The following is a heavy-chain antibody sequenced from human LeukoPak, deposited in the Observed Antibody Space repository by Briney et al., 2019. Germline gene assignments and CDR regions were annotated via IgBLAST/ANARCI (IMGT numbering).Heavy chain of an antibody. J-gene: IGHJ5*02. CDR1: GYTFTGYY. CDR3: ARDKYYDSSGWNWFDP. Sequence: ASVKVSCKASGYTFTGYYMHWVRQAAGQGLEWMGWINPNSGGTNYAQKYQGRVTMTRDTSISTAYMELSRLRSDDTAVYYCARDKYYDSSGWNWFDPWGQGTLVTVSS. V-gene: IGHV1-2*02. CDR2: INPNSGGT. D-gene: IGHD3-22*01.